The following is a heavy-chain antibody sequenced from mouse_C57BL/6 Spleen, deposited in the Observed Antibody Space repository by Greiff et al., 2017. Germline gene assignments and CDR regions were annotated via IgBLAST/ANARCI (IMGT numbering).Heavy chain of an antibody. CDR2: IYPRSGNT. J-gene: IGHJ3*01. CDR1: GYTFTSYG. Sequence: VKLVESGAELARPGASVKLSCKASGYTFTSYGISWVKQRTGQGLEWIGEIYPRSGNTYYNEKFKGKATLTADKSSSTAYMELRSLTSEDSAVYFCASPYSNLAYWGQGTLVTVSA. V-gene: IGHV1-81*01. D-gene: IGHD2-5*01. CDR3: ASPYSNLAY.